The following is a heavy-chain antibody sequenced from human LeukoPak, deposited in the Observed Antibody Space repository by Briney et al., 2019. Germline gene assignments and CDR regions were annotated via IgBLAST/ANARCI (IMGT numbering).Heavy chain of an antibody. CDR3: AKEGRDGFNYDY. CDR2: ISYDGSNK. Sequence: PGRSLRLSCAASRFTFSSYGMHWVRQAPGKGLEWVAVISYDGSNKYYADSVKGRFTVSRDNSKNTLYLQMNSLRAEDKAVYYCAKEGRDGFNYDYWGQGTLVSVSS. D-gene: IGHD5-24*01. J-gene: IGHJ4*02. CDR1: RFTFSSYG. V-gene: IGHV3-30*18.